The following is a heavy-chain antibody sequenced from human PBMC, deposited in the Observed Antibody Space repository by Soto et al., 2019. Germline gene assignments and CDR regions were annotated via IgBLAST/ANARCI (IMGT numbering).Heavy chain of an antibody. V-gene: IGHV3-23*01. CDR1: GFTFSSYA. CDR2: ISGSGGST. Sequence: GGSLRLSCAASGFTFSSYAMSWFRQAPGKGLEWVSAISGSGGSTYYADSVKGRFTISRDNSKNTLYLQMNSLRAEDTAVYYCAKVQYYYDSSGYYYIASAFDIWGQGTMVTVSS. J-gene: IGHJ3*02. D-gene: IGHD3-22*01. CDR3: AKVQYYYDSSGYYYIASAFDI.